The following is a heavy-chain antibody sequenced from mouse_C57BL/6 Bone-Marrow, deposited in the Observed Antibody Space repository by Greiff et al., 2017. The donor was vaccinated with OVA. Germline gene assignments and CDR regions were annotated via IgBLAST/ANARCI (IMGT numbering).Heavy chain of an antibody. CDR1: GYPFTDYN. CDR3: AVLPTLAIDY. V-gene: IGHV1-22*01. J-gene: IGHJ4*01. Sequence: VQLQQSGPELVKPGASVKMSCKASGYPFTDYNMHWVKQSHGKSLEWIGHINPNNGGTSYNKKFKGKATLTGNKSSSTAYMELRSLTSEDSAVYYSAVLPTLAIDYWGQGTSATVSS. D-gene: IGHD1-1*01. CDR2: INPNNGGT.